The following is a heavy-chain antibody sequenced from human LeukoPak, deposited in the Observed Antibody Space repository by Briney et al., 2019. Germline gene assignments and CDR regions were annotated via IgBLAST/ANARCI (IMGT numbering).Heavy chain of an antibody. Sequence: GGSLRLSWAASGFTFSSYGMHWVRKAPGKGLEWVAFIRYDGSNKYYADSVKGRFTISRDNSKNTLYLQMNSLRAEDTAVYYCAKAAEYYYDSSEFDPWGQGTLVTVSS. D-gene: IGHD3-22*01. CDR1: GFTFSSYG. CDR3: AKAAEYYYDSSEFDP. CDR2: IRYDGSNK. V-gene: IGHV3-30*02. J-gene: IGHJ5*02.